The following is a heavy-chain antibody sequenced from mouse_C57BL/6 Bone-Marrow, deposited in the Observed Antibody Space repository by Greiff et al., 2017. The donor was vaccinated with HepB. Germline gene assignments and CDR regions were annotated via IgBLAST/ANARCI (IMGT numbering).Heavy chain of an antibody. CDR1: GFTLSDYG. CDR2: ISSGSSTI. Sequence: DVMLVESGGGLVKPGGSLKLSCAASGFTLSDYGMHWVRQAPEKGLEWVAYISSGSSTIYYADTVKGRFTISRDNAKNTLFLQMTSLRSEDTAMYYCARAGLDYWGQGTTLTVSS. V-gene: IGHV5-17*01. CDR3: ARAGLDY. J-gene: IGHJ2*01.